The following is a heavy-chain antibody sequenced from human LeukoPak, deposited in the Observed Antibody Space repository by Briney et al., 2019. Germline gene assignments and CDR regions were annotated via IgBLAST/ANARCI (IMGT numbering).Heavy chain of an antibody. CDR1: GGSISSYY. CDR2: IYYSGST. V-gene: IGHV4-59*01. D-gene: IGHD4-23*01. CDR3: ARIDYGGNARYDAFDI. Sequence: PSETLSLTCTVSGGSISSYYWSWIRQPPGKGLEWIGYIYYSGSTNYNPSLKSRVTISVDTSKNQFSLKLSSVTAADTAVYYCARIDYGGNARYDAFDIWGQGTMVTVSS. J-gene: IGHJ3*02.